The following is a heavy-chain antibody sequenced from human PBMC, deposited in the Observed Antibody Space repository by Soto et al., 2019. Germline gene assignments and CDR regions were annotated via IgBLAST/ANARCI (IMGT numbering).Heavy chain of an antibody. CDR2: IYPGDSDT. D-gene: IGHD3-3*01. CDR3: AKDLLLFGVVSSPLYGMDV. CDR1: GYKVSTWHNFTSYW. V-gene: IGHV5-51*01. J-gene: IGHJ6*02. Sequence: GESLKISCMGSGYKVSTWHNFTSYWIAWVRQMPGEGLEWMGIIYPGDSDTRYSPSFQGQVTISADKSINSVYLQWSSLRAEDTALYYCAKDLLLFGVVSSPLYGMDVWGQGTTVTVSS.